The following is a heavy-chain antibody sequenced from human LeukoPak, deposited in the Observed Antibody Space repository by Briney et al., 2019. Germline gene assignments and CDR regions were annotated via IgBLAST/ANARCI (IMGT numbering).Heavy chain of an antibody. Sequence: GGSLRLSCAASGFTSSSHWMHWVRQAPGKGLVWVSGISTDGSRPRYADSVNGRFTISRDNAKNTLYLQMNSLRAEDTAVYFCVRDGQGSTPLDYWGQGTLVTVSS. CDR2: ISTDGSRP. D-gene: IGHD2-15*01. V-gene: IGHV3-74*01. CDR3: VRDGQGSTPLDY. CDR1: GFTSSSHW. J-gene: IGHJ4*02.